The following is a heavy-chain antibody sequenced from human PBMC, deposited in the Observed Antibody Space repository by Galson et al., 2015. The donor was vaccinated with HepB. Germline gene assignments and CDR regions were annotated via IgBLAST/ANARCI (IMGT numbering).Heavy chain of an antibody. CDR1: AFTFGDFA. Sequence: SLRLSCAASAFTFGDFAMNWIRLRPGEGLEWVAAISGSGAGTYYADSVKGRFTISRDNSKHTLFLQMSSLRAEDTGIYYCAKGGTSTIYYYFDNWGQGTLVTVSS. V-gene: IGHV3-23*01. D-gene: IGHD1-7*01. J-gene: IGHJ4*02. CDR2: ISGSGAGT. CDR3: AKGGTSTIYYYFDN.